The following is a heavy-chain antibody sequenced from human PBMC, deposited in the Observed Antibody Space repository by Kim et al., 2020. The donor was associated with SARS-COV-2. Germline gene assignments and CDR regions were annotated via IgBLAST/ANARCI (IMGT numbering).Heavy chain of an antibody. D-gene: IGHD6-13*01. J-gene: IGHJ6*02. CDR1: GFTFDDYA. V-gene: IGHV3-9*01. CDR2: ISWNSGSI. CDR3: ASLGAAGSDYYYYGMDV. Sequence: GGSLRLSCAASGFTFDDYAMHWVRQAPGKGLEWVSGISWNSGSIGYADSVKGRFTISRDNAKNSLYLQMNSLRAEDTALYYCASLGAAGSDYYYYGMDVWGQGTTVTVS.